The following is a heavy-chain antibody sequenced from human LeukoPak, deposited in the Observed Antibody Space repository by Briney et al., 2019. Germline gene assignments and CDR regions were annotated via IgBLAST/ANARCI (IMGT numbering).Heavy chain of an antibody. J-gene: IGHJ3*02. CDR2: IYYSGST. D-gene: IGHD6-13*01. CDR1: GGSFSSYY. CDR3: ARESLQGGQQLVPSAFDI. Sequence: SETLSLTCAVYGGSFSSYYWSWIRQPPGKGLEWIGYIYYSGSTNYNPSLKSRVTISVDTSKNQFSLKLSSVTAADTAVYYCARESLQGGQQLVPSAFDIWGQGTMVTVSS. V-gene: IGHV4-59*01.